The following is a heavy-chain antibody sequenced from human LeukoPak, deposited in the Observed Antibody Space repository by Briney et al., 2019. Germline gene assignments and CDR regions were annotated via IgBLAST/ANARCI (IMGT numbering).Heavy chain of an antibody. D-gene: IGHD3-10*01. V-gene: IGHV3-33*01. CDR3: ARVRGSGSYQVGAFDY. CDR2: IWYDGSNK. Sequence: GGSLRLSCAASGFTLSSYGMHWVRQAPGKGLEWVAVIWYDGSNKYYADSVKGRFTISRDNSKNTLYLQMNSLRAEDTAVYYCARVRGSGSYQVGAFDYWGQGTLVTVSS. CDR1: GFTLSSYG. J-gene: IGHJ4*02.